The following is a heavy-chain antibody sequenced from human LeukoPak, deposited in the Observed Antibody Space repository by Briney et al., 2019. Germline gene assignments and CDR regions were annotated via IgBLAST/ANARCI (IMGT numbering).Heavy chain of an antibody. D-gene: IGHD6-13*01. Sequence: GASVKVSCKASGYTFTGYYMHWVRQAPGQGLEWMGRINPNSGGTNYAQKFQGRVTMTRDTSISTAYMELSRLRSDDTAVYYCARAAESSSWAPNWFDPWGQGTLVTVSS. CDR1: GYTFTGYY. CDR3: ARAAESSSWAPNWFDP. J-gene: IGHJ5*02. V-gene: IGHV1-2*06. CDR2: INPNSGGT.